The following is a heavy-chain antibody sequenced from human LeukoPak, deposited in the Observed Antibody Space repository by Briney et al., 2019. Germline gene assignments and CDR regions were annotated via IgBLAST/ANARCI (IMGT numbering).Heavy chain of an antibody. Sequence: ASVKVSFKASGYTFTGYYMHWVRQAPGQGLEWMGWINPNSGGTNYAQKFQGRVTMTRDTSISTAYMELSRLRSDDTAVYYCARAVVVVAATILYNWFDPWGQGTLVTVSS. J-gene: IGHJ5*02. CDR2: INPNSGGT. V-gene: IGHV1-2*02. CDR1: GYTFTGYY. D-gene: IGHD2-15*01. CDR3: ARAVVVVAATILYNWFDP.